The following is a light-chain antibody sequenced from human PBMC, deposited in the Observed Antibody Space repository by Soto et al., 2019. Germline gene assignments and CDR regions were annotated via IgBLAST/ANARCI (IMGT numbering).Light chain of an antibody. Sequence: QSALTPPPSSSGTPGQRVTISCSGRSSNIGSNTVNWYQQLPGTAPKLLIYSNNQRPSGVPDRFSGSKSGTSASLAISGLQSEDEADYYCAAWDDSRMLVFGTGTKVTVL. CDR3: AAWDDSRMLV. CDR2: SNN. CDR1: SSNIGSNT. V-gene: IGLV1-44*01. J-gene: IGLJ1*01.